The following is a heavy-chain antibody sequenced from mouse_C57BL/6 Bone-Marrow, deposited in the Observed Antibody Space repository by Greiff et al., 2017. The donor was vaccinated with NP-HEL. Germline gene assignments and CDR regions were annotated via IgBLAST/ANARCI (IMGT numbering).Heavy chain of an antibody. CDR2: ISSGSSTI. D-gene: IGHD1-1*01. Sequence: EVKLQESGVGLVKPGGSLKLSCAASGFTFSDYGMHWVRQAPEKGLEWVAYISSGSSTIYYADTVKGRFTISRDNAKNTLFLQMTSLRSEDTAMYYCARLDYYGSSYVDYWGQGTSVTVSS. V-gene: IGHV5-17*01. CDR1: GFTFSDYG. J-gene: IGHJ4*01. CDR3: ARLDYYGSSYVDY.